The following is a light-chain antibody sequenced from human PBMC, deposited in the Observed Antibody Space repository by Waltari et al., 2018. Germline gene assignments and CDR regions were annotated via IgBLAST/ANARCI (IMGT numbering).Light chain of an antibody. CDR3: QQYNQWPPLT. J-gene: IGKJ4*01. CDR1: QSVSGH. CDR2: GAS. V-gene: IGKV3D-15*01. Sequence: EIVMTQSPATLSVSPGERATLSCRASQSVSGHLAWYQQRPGQAPRLLIYGASTGATGIPARFSGSGSGTEFTLTISSLQSEDFAVYYCQQYNQWPPLTFGGGTKVEIK.